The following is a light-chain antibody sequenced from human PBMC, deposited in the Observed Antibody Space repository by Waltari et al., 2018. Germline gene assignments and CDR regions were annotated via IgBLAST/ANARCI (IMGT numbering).Light chain of an antibody. CDR1: SSHIGSNT. CDR3: AAWDDNLNGWV. V-gene: IGLV1-44*01. Sequence: QSVLTQPPSASGTPGQRFAIPCSGSSSHIGSNTVNWYQQLPGTAPKLLIYGNNQRPSGVPDRFSGSKSGTSASLAIGGLQSDDEADYYCAAWDDNLNGWVFGGGTMLAVL. J-gene: IGLJ3*02. CDR2: GNN.